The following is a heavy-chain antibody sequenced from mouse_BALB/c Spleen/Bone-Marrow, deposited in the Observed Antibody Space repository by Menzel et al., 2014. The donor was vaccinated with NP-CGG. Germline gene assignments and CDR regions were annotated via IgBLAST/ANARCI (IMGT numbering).Heavy chain of an antibody. J-gene: IGHJ4*01. V-gene: IGHV14-3*02. Sequence: VQLKESGAELVKPGASVKLSCTASGFNIKDTYMHWVKQRPEQGLEWIGRIDPANGNTKYDPKFQGKATITADTSSXTAYLQLSSLTSEDTAVYYCARPIFLWGQGTSVTVSS. CDR1: GFNIKDTY. CDR3: ARPIFL. CDR2: IDPANGNT.